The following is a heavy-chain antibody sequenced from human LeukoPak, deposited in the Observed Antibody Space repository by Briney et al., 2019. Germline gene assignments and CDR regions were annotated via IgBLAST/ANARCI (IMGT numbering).Heavy chain of an antibody. CDR2: ISGSGGST. Sequence: GGSLRLSCAASGFTFSSYAMSWVRQAPGKGLEWVSAISGSGGSTYYADSVKGRFTISRDNSKNTLYLQMNSLRAEDTAVYYCAKPGAPTYYYDSSGYSEGTFDYWGQGTLVTVSS. V-gene: IGHV3-23*01. D-gene: IGHD3-22*01. J-gene: IGHJ4*02. CDR1: GFTFSSYA. CDR3: AKPGAPTYYYDSSGYSEGTFDY.